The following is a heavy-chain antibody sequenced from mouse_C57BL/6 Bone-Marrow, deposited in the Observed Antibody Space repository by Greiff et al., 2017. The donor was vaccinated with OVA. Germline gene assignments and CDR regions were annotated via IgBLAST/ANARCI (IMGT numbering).Heavy chain of an antibody. Sequence: QVQLKQSGAELVRPGASVKLSCKASGYTFTDYYINWVKQRPGQGLEWIARIYPGSGNTYYNEKFKGKATLTAEKSSSTAYMQLSSLTSEDSAVYFCARRGGNYDYWGQGTTLTVSS. CDR3: ARRGGNYDY. CDR2: IYPGSGNT. CDR1: GYTFTDYY. V-gene: IGHV1-76*01. J-gene: IGHJ2*01.